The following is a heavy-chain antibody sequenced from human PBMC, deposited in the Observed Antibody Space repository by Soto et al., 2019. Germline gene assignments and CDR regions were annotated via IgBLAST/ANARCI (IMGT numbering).Heavy chain of an antibody. Sequence: QVQLVQSGAEVKKPGASVKVSCKASGYIFTTFDINWVRQATGQGLEWGGWMTRNSGNTGYAQKFQGRVTMTRNTSISTAYMELSSLRCEDTAVYYCARAHCTSTSCYSSIYYYGMDVWGQGTTVTVTS. CDR1: GYIFTTFD. CDR2: MTRNSGNT. V-gene: IGHV1-8*01. J-gene: IGHJ6*02. D-gene: IGHD2-2*02. CDR3: ARAHCTSTSCYSSIYYYGMDV.